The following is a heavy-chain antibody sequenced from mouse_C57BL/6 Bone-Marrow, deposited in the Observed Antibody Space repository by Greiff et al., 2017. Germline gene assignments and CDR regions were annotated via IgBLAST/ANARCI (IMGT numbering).Heavy chain of an antibody. V-gene: IGHV1-56*01. J-gene: IGHJ3*01. CDR1: GYTFTSHW. CDR2: IFPGGGRT. CDR3: ARGSWCAD. Sequence: QVQLQQSGPELVRPGASVKISCTAPGYTFTSHWMQWVRQRPGQGLAWLGEIFPGGGRTYYHEKFKGKATLTVDTSSSTAYMQLSGLTSEDCAVYFCARGSWCADWGKGTLVTVSA.